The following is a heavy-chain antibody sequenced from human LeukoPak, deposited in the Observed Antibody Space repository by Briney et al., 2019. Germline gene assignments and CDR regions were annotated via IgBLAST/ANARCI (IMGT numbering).Heavy chain of an antibody. Sequence: GGSLRLSCAASGFTFSSYEVNWVRQAPGKGLEWVSYISSSLDSNIYYADSVKGRFTISRDNAKNSLYLQMNSLRAEDTAVYYCARDGVLRYFDSYYYYYMDVWGKGTAVTISS. CDR2: ISSSLDSNI. CDR1: GFTFSSYE. D-gene: IGHD3-9*01. CDR3: ARDGVLRYFDSYYYYYMDV. J-gene: IGHJ6*03. V-gene: IGHV3-48*03.